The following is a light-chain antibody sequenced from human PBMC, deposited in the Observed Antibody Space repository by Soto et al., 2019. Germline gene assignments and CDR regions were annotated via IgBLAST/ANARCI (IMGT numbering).Light chain of an antibody. CDR1: QSVSSN. Sequence: EIVMTQSPATLSVSPGERATLSCRASQSVSSNLAWYQQKPGQAPRLLIYGASTRATGIPARFSGSGSGTEFTLTISSLQSEDFSDYYCQQYNNCLWTFGQGTKVEIK. J-gene: IGKJ1*01. CDR2: GAS. CDR3: QQYNNCLWT. V-gene: IGKV3-15*01.